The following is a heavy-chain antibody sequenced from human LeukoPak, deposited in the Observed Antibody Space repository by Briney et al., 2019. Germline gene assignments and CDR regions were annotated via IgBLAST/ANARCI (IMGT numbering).Heavy chain of an antibody. CDR1: GFTFSSYA. Sequence: PGGSLRLSCAASGFTFSSYAMSWVRQAPGKGLEWVSSISSSSSYIYYADSVKGRFTISRDNAKNSLYLQMNSLRAEDTAVYYCARDKGGAARPGGNFDYWGQGTLVTVSS. D-gene: IGHD6-6*01. CDR2: ISSSSSYI. V-gene: IGHV3-21*01. CDR3: ARDKGGAARPGGNFDY. J-gene: IGHJ4*02.